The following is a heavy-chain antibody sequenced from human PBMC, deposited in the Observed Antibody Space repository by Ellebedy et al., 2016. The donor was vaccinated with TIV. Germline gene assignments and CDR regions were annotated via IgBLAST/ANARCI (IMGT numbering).Heavy chain of an antibody. CDR3: GREPNGWYHFDY. V-gene: IGHV1-46*01. CDR2: INPGGDTT. CDR1: GFTFISYY. Sequence: AASVKVSCKASGFTFISYYMHGVRQSPVQGLEWMGMINPGGDTTTYAQKFQGRVTMTRDTSTSTLYMELSSLGSDDTAVYFCGREPNGWYHFDYWGQGTLGTVSS. J-gene: IGHJ4*02. D-gene: IGHD6-19*01.